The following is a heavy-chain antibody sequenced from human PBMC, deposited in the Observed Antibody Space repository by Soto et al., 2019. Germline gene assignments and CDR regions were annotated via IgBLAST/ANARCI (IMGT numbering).Heavy chain of an antibody. CDR2: IYWDDDK. D-gene: IGHD5-12*01. J-gene: IGHJ4*02. CDR1: GFSLSTSGVG. Sequence: QITLKESGHTLVKPTQTLTLTCTFSGFSLSTSGVGVGWIRQPPGKALEWLALIYWDDDKRYSPSLKSRLTITKDTSKNQVVLTKTNMDPVDTATYYCAHVYGGYDNFDYWGQGTLVTVSS. CDR3: AHVYGGYDNFDY. V-gene: IGHV2-5*02.